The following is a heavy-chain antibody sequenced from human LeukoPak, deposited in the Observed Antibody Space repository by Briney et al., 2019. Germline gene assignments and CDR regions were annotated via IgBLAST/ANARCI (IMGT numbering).Heavy chain of an antibody. Sequence: PGGSLGLSCAASGFTFSNYWMSWVRQAPGKGLEWVANIKQDGSEKYYVDSVKGRFTISRDKAKNSLYLQMNSLRAEDTAVYYCARRRCSSTSCFFDYWGQGTLVTVSS. CDR2: IKQDGSEK. D-gene: IGHD2-2*01. CDR3: ARRRCSSTSCFFDY. CDR1: GFTFSNYW. V-gene: IGHV3-7*01. J-gene: IGHJ4*02.